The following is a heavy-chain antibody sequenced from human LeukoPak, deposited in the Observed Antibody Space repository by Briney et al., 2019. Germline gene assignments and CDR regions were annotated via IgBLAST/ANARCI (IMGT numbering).Heavy chain of an antibody. CDR3: TTIRGYCSSTSCYALDY. D-gene: IGHD2-2*01. J-gene: IGHJ4*02. Sequence: PGGXXRLSCAASGFTFSNAWMSWVRQAPGKGLEWVGRIKSKTDGGTTDYAAAVKGRFTISRDDSKNTLYLQMNSLKTEDTAVYYCTTIRGYCSSTSCYALDYWGQGTLVTVSS. CDR1: GFTFSNAW. CDR2: IKSKTDGGTT. V-gene: IGHV3-15*01.